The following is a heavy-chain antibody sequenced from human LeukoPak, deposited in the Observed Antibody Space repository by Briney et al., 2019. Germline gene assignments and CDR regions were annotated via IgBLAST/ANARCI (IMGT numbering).Heavy chain of an antibody. Sequence: PGRSLRLSCAASGFTFSSYGMHWVRQAPGRGLEWVSLISGSGGSTYYADSVRGRFTISRDNSKNTLYLQMNSLRAEDSALYYCAKDLGCTTTRCSNNWFDPWGQGTLVTVSS. V-gene: IGHV3-23*01. D-gene: IGHD2-2*01. CDR2: ISGSGGST. CDR3: AKDLGCTTTRCSNNWFDP. J-gene: IGHJ5*02. CDR1: GFTFSSYG.